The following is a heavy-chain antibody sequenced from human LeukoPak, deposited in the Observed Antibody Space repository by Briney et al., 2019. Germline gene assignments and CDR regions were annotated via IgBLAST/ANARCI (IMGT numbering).Heavy chain of an antibody. CDR3: ARRPYCGGDCYLDY. J-gene: IGHJ4*02. V-gene: IGHV4-34*01. D-gene: IGHD2-21*02. CDR1: GFTFGDYA. CDR2: INHSAST. Sequence: PGGSLRLSCTASGFTFGDYAMSWVRQPPGKGLEWIGEINHSASTNYNPYLKSRVTISVDTSKNQFSLKLSSVTAADTAVYYCARRPYCGGDCYLDYWGQGTLVTVSS.